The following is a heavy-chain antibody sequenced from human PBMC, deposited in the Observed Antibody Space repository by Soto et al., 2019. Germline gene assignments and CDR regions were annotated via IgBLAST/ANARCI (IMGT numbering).Heavy chain of an antibody. V-gene: IGHV1-2*04. CDR3: ARGSGCSGGSCYSSYYYYMDV. Sequence: ASVKVSCKASGYTFTGYYMHWVRQAPGQGLEWIGWINPNSGGTNYAQKFQGWATMTRDTSISTAYMELSRLRSDDTAVYYCARGSGCSGGSCYSSYYYYMDVWGKGTTVTVSS. D-gene: IGHD2-15*01. J-gene: IGHJ6*03. CDR2: INPNSGGT. CDR1: GYTFTGYY.